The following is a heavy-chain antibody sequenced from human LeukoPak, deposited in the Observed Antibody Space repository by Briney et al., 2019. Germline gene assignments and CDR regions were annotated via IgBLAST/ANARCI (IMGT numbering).Heavy chain of an antibody. Sequence: PGGSLRLSCAASGFTLTDYYMSWVRQAPGKGLEWVSSISSSSSYIYYADSVKGRFTISRDNAKNSLYLQMNSLRAEDTAVYYCARGGIAAAFNWFDPWGQGALVTVSS. CDR3: ARGGIAAAFNWFDP. V-gene: IGHV3-21*01. J-gene: IGHJ5*02. CDR2: ISSSSSYI. CDR1: GFTLTDYY. D-gene: IGHD6-13*01.